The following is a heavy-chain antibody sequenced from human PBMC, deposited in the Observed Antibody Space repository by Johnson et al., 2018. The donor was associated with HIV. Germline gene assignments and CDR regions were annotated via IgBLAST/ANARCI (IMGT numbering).Heavy chain of an antibody. CDR3: EGSGRLHDVFDI. V-gene: IGHV3-66*01. Sequence: VQLVESGGGLVKPGGSLRLSCAASGFTFSDYYINWVRQAPGKGLEWVSLIYPGGTTFYADSVKGRFSISRDNSKNTVSLQMSSLKAEDTAMYYCEGSGRLHDVFDIWGQGTMVTVSS. D-gene: IGHD6-19*01. CDR2: IYPGGTT. J-gene: IGHJ3*02. CDR1: GFTFSDYY.